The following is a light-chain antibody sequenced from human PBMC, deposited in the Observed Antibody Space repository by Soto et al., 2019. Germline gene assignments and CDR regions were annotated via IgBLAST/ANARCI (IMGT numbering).Light chain of an antibody. J-gene: IGKJ5*01. CDR1: QNINNY. CDR3: QQYETLPT. CDR2: DAS. V-gene: IGKV1-33*01. Sequence: DIHMTQSPSSLSASVVDIVTITFQASQNINNYLNWYQQKPGRAPKLLIYDASNLEAGVPSRFRGSGSGTDFTFTISRLQTEDIATYYCQQYETLPTFGQGTRVEIK.